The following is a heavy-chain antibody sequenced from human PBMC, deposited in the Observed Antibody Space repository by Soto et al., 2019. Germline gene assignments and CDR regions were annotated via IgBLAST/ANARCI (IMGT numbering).Heavy chain of an antibody. D-gene: IGHD4-17*01. CDR2: INHSGST. CDR1: EGSCVGYC. Sequence: SCVVDEGSCVGYCGSCISKPPGKGLEWIGEINHSGSTNYNPSLKSRVTISVDTSKNQFSLKLSSVTAADTAVYYCAIFVENHYGDYALGYKWFDPWGKGTLFPVSS. J-gene: IGHJ5*02. V-gene: IGHV4-34*01. CDR3: AIFVENHYGDYALGYKWFDP.